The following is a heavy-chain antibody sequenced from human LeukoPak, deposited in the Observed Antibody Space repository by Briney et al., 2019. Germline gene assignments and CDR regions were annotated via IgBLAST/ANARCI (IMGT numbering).Heavy chain of an antibody. J-gene: IGHJ4*02. D-gene: IGHD5-12*01. V-gene: IGHV3-23*01. Sequence: GGSLRLSCAASGFTFSSYAMSWVRQAPGKGLEWVSAIGGSGGSTYYADSVKGRFTISRDNSKNTLSLQMNSLRAEDTAVYYCAKDVDIVPLYYFDYWGQGTLVTVSS. CDR3: AKDVDIVPLYYFDY. CDR2: IGGSGGST. CDR1: GFTFSSYA.